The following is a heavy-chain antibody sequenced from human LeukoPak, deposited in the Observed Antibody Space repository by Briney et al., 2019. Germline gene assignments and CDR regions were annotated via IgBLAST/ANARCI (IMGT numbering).Heavy chain of an antibody. V-gene: IGHV3-66*01. J-gene: IGHJ4*02. CDR2: IYSGGST. Sequence: GGSLRLSCAASGFTVSSNYMSWVRQAPGKGLEWDSVIYSGGSTYYADSVKGRLTISRDNSKNTLYLQMDSLRTEDTAVYYCARECASYGSGSYFDCWGQRTLVPGPS. CDR1: GFTVSSNY. D-gene: IGHD3-10*01. CDR3: ARECASYGSGSYFDC.